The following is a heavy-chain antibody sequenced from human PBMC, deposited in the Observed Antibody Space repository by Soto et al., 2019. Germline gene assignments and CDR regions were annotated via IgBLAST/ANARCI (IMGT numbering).Heavy chain of an antibody. CDR1: GFDASVNF. J-gene: IGHJ6*02. CDR2: INNAGTT. Sequence: EVQLVESGGTLVQPGGSLKLSCAASGFDASVNFMTWVRQAPGKGLEWVSAINNAGTTFYADSVKGRFTISRDDSKNTLFLQRNSLRVEDTAMYYCVRENYYYGMDVWGQGTAVTVSS. V-gene: IGHV3-66*01. CDR3: VRENYYYGMDV.